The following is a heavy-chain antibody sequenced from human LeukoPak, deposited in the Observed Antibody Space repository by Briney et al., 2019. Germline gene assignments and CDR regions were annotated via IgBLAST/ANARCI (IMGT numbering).Heavy chain of an antibody. V-gene: IGHV4-30-4*01. CDR3: ARSPFGLRLGELSLYYWYFDL. CDR2: IYYSGST. CDR1: GGSISSGDYY. Sequence: ETSETLSLTCTVSGGSISSGDYYWSWIRQPPGKGLEWIGYIYYSGSTYYNPSLKSRVTISVDTSKNQFSLKLSSVTAADTAVYYCARSPFGLRLGELSLYYWYFDLWGRGTLVTVSS. J-gene: IGHJ2*01. D-gene: IGHD3-16*02.